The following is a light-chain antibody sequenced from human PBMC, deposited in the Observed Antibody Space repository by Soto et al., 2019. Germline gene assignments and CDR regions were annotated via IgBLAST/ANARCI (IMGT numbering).Light chain of an antibody. J-gene: IGLJ2*01. Sequence: QSALTQPASVSGSPGQSITISCTGTSSDVGGYKYVSWYQQHPSKAPKLIIHEVSSRPSGVSSRFSGSKSGNTASLTISGLQAEDEADYYCSSYTSSATLVFGVGTQLTVL. CDR2: EVS. CDR3: SSYTSSATLV. V-gene: IGLV2-14*01. CDR1: SSDVGGYKY.